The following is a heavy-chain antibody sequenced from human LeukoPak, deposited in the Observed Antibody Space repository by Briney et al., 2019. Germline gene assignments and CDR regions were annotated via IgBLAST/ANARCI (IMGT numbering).Heavy chain of an antibody. CDR3: ARVPLATRITMVRGVISWFDP. J-gene: IGHJ5*02. CDR1: GFTFSSYS. V-gene: IGHV3-21*01. D-gene: IGHD3-10*01. CDR2: ISSSSSYI. Sequence: GGSLRLSCAASGFTFSSYSMNWVRQAPGKGLEWVSSISSSSSYIYYADSVKGRFTISRDNAKNSLYLQMNSLRAEDAAVYYCARVPLATRITMVRGVISWFDPWGQGTLVTVSS.